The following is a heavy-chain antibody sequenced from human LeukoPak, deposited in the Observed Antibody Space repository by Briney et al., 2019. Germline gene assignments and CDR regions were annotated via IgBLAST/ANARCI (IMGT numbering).Heavy chain of an antibody. D-gene: IGHD6-13*01. V-gene: IGHV4-38-2*02. J-gene: IGHJ4*02. Sequence: PSETLSLTCTVSGYSISSGYYWGWIRQPPGKGLKWIGSISHSGSTYYNPSLKSRVTISVDTSKNQFSLKLSSVTAADTAVYYCARHPTLKLIAAAGTRGRNPYYFDYWGQGTLVTVSS. CDR2: ISHSGST. CDR1: GYSISSGYY. CDR3: ARHPTLKLIAAAGTRGRNPYYFDY.